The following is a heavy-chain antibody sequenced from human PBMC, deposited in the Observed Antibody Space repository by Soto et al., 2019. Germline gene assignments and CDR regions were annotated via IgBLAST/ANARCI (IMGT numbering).Heavy chain of an antibody. V-gene: IGHV2-5*01. CDR3: ARRHDLRGFDL. CDR1: GFSLTTRALG. D-gene: IGHD3-16*01. CDR2: IYWNDDK. Sequence: QITLKESGPTLVTPTQALTLTCTFSGFSLTTRALGVVWSRQPPGKALEWLALIYWNDDKRYSPSLNNRVTITKDTSEHRGVLTMTNMDPADTATYFCARRHDLRGFDLWGQGTLVTVSS. J-gene: IGHJ3*01.